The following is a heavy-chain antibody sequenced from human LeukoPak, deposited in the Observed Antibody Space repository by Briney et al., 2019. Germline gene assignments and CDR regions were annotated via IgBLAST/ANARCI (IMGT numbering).Heavy chain of an antibody. CDR1: GFTVSSNY. D-gene: IGHD1-26*01. Sequence: GGSLRLSCAASGFTVSSNYMSWVRQAPGKGLEWVSVIYSGGSTYYADSVKGRFTISRDNSKNTLYLQMNSLRSEDTAVYYCAREGNSGSYYGFDSYNWFDPWGQGTLVTVSS. V-gene: IGHV3-53*05. CDR3: AREGNSGSYYGFDSYNWFDP. CDR2: IYSGGST. J-gene: IGHJ5*02.